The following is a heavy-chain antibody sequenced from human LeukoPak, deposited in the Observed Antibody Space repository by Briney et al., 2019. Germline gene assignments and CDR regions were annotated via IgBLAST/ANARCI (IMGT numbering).Heavy chain of an antibody. V-gene: IGHV1-69*06. CDR3: ARDIPRIMITFGGVIPRNNDAFDI. Sequence: SVKVSCKASGGTFSSYTITWVRQAPGQGLEWMGGIIPIFGSANYAQKFQGRVTITADKSTSTAYMELSSLRSEDTAVYYCARDIPRIMITFGGVIPRNNDAFDIWGQGTMVTVSS. D-gene: IGHD3-16*02. CDR1: GGTFSSYT. J-gene: IGHJ3*02. CDR2: IIPIFGSA.